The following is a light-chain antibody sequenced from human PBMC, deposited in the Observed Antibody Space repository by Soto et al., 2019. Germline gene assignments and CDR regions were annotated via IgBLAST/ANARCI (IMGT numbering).Light chain of an antibody. CDR2: GAS. Sequence: EIVLTQSPGTLSLTPGERATLSCRASESVSSSFLVWYKQPPGQAPRLLMSGASTRATGTPDRFSGGGSGTDFTLTISSLEPEYFAVYFCQQYDTSPETLGQGTKV. J-gene: IGKJ1*01. CDR1: ESVSSSF. CDR3: QQYDTSPET. V-gene: IGKV3-20*01.